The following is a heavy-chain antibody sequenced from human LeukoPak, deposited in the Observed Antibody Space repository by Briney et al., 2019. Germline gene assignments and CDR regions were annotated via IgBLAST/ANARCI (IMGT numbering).Heavy chain of an antibody. D-gene: IGHD1-26*01. CDR3: ARVGYSGSYSWFDY. J-gene: IGHJ4*02. Sequence: ASVKVSCKVSGGTFGGYEISWARQAPGQGLEWMGRIIGILNVTTYAPKFQGRVTFTADRSTSTAYMELSSLRSEDTAVYYCARVGYSGSYSWFDYWGQGTLVTVSS. V-gene: IGHV1-69*04. CDR2: IIGILNVT. CDR1: GGTFGGYE.